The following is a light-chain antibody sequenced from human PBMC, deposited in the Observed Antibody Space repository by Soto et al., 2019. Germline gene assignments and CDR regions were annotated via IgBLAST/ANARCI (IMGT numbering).Light chain of an antibody. CDR3: QQYNNWPRAT. V-gene: IGKV3-15*01. CDR1: QSVSSN. J-gene: IGKJ4*01. CDR2: RTS. Sequence: EIVMTQSPATLSVSPGERATLSCRASQSVSSNLAWYQQKPGQAPRLPMFRTSSRATGFPARFSGSGSGTEFNLTISSLQSEDFGVYYCQQYNNWPRATFGGGTKVEI.